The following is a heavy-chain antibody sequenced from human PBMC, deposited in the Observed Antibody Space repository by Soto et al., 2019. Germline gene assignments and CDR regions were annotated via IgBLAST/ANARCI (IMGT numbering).Heavy chain of an antibody. CDR1: GGSISSGGYY. V-gene: IGHV4-31*03. Sequence: SETLSLTCTVSGGSISSGGYYWSWIRQHPGKGLEWIGYIYYSGSTYYNPSLKSRVTISVDTSKNQFSLKLSSVTAADTAVYYCARPGSSDAFDIWGQGTMVTVSS. J-gene: IGHJ3*02. CDR2: IYYSGST. D-gene: IGHD3-10*01. CDR3: ARPGSSDAFDI.